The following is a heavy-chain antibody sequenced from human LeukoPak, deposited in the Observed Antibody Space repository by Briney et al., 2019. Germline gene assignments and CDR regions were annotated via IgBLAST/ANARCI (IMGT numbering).Heavy chain of an antibody. D-gene: IGHD6-13*01. CDR1: SGSVSNSHYY. J-gene: IGHJ4*02. CDR3: ARGTPPSSSCYDY. CDR2: MYYSGST. Sequence: SETLSLTCTVSSGSVSNSHYYWAWVRQPPGKGLEWIGSMYYSGSTYYNPSLKSRVTISIDTSKNQFSLKLNSVTAADTAVYYCARGTPPSSSCYDYWGQGTLVTVSS. V-gene: IGHV4-39*07.